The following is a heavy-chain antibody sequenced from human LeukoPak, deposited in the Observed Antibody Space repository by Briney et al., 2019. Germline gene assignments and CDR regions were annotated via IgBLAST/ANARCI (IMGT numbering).Heavy chain of an antibody. J-gene: IGHJ4*02. D-gene: IGHD2-2*01. CDR1: EYIFTTYY. CDR3: ARISVGSSPRDY. V-gene: IGHV1-46*01. CDR2: INPSGGST. Sequence: ASVKVSCKASEYIFTTYYMHWIRQAPGQGLQWMGVINPSGGSTSYAQRFQGRVTMTRDTSTSTVYMELSSLKSEDTAVYYCARISVGSSPRDYWGQGTLVTVSS.